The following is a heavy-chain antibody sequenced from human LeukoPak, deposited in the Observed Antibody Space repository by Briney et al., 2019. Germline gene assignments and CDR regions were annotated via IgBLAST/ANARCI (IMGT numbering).Heavy chain of an antibody. D-gene: IGHD3-22*01. J-gene: IGHJ1*01. CDR1: GFTFSSYS. V-gene: IGHV3-21*04. CDR3: AKDIPGSSGYYKEYFQH. Sequence: GGSLRLSCAASGFTFSSYSMNWVRQAPGKGLEWVSSISSSSSYIYYADSVKGRFTISRDNAKNSLYLQMNSLRAEDTAVYYCAKDIPGSSGYYKEYFQHWGQGTLVTVSS. CDR2: ISSSSSYI.